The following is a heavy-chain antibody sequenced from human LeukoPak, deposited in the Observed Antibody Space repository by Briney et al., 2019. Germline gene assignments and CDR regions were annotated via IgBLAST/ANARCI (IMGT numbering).Heavy chain of an antibody. CDR3: ARVSACGDYAGTLDY. CDR2: IYYSGST. D-gene: IGHD4-17*01. J-gene: IGHJ4*02. V-gene: IGHV4-59*01. Sequence: SETLSLTCTVSGGSLTSYYWSWLRQPPGKGLEWVGYIYYSGSTNYNPSLKSRLSISVDTSKNQFSLRLRSVTAADTAVYYCARVSACGDYAGTLDYWGQGTLVTVSS. CDR1: GGSLTSYY.